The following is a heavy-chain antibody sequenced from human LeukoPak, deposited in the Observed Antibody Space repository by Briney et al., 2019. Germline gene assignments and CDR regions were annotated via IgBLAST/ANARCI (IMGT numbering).Heavy chain of an antibody. V-gene: IGHV4-30-2*01. D-gene: IGHD2-21*02. Sequence: SESLSLTCAVSGESISTVSCSWSWFRQPPGKGLECIRYIYHSGSTYYNPSLKSRVTISVDRSKNQFSLKLSSVTAADTAVYYCARSSGPSTYCGGDCGDAFDIWGHGTMVTVSS. CDR3: ARSSGPSTYCGGDCGDAFDI. J-gene: IGHJ3*02. CDR1: GESISTVSCS. CDR2: IYHSGST.